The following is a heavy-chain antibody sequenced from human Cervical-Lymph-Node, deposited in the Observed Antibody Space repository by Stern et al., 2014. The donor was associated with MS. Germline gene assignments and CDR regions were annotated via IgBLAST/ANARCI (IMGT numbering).Heavy chain of an antibody. V-gene: IGHV4-4*02. D-gene: IGHD6-6*01. CDR3: ARGLYDSSPPYYYSGMDV. CDR2: IYNTGPA. Sequence: QLQLQESGPRLVKPSGTLSLTCAVSGDSITNTNWWTWVRQPPGKGLERIGDIYNTGPANYTPSLKSQVTISVAKSTNQFSLRLTSLTAADTAVYYCARGLYDSSPPYYYSGMDVWGQGTSVTVS. J-gene: IGHJ6*02. CDR1: GDSITNTNW.